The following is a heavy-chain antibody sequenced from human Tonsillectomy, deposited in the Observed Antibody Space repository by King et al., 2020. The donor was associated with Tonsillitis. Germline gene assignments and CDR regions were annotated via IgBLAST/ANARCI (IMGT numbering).Heavy chain of an antibody. CDR1: GFAFSIYG. D-gene: IGHD2-15*01. CDR2: TSYDGSNK. CDR3: AKDWGGVAATPDYYYGMDV. Sequence: VQLVESGGGVVQPGRSLRLSCAASGFAFSIYGMHWVRQAPGKGLEWVTVTSYDGSNKYYADSVKGRFTISRDNSKNTLYLQMNSLRAEDTAVYYCAKDWGGVAATPDYYYGMDVWGQGTTVTVSS. J-gene: IGHJ6*02. V-gene: IGHV3-30*18.